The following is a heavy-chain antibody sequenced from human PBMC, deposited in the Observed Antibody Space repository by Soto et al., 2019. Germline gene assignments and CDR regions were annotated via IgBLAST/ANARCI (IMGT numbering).Heavy chain of an antibody. J-gene: IGHJ4*02. CDR3: AKDRPELELDHYFGY. D-gene: IGHD1-7*01. Sequence: QVQLVESGGGVVQPGRSVRLSCAASGFTFSSYGMHWVRHAPGKGLEWVAVISYDGSNKYYADSVKGRFTISRGNSKNTLYLQMNSLRAEDTAVYYCAKDRPELELDHYFGYWGQATLVTVSS. CDR1: GFTFSSYG. CDR2: ISYDGSNK. V-gene: IGHV3-30*18.